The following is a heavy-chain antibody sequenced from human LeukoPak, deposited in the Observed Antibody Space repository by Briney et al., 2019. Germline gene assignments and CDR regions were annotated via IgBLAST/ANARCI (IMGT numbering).Heavy chain of an antibody. CDR3: AKGKADLDY. CDR2: ISNSGGST. D-gene: IGHD6-19*01. Sequence: GASLRPSCAASGFTFSSYAMSWVRQAPGKGLEWVSAISNSGGSTYYADSVKGRFTISRDNSKNTLYLQMNSLRAEDTAVYYCAKGKADLDYWGLGTLVTVSS. CDR1: GFTFSSYA. J-gene: IGHJ4*02. V-gene: IGHV3-23*01.